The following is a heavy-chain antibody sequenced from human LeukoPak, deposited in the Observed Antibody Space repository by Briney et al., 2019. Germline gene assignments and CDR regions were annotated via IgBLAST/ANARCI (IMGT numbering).Heavy chain of an antibody. V-gene: IGHV1-2*02. Sequence: PGRSLRLSCAASGFTFSSYGMHWVRQAPGQGLEWMGWIDAKSGGTKYAQRFQGRVTMTRDTSINTGYMELSSLTSDDTAVYYCARWRGYSCGWSGPFDDWGQGTLVTVSS. CDR2: IDAKSGGT. D-gene: IGHD6-13*01. CDR3: ARWRGYSCGWSGPFDD. J-gene: IGHJ4*02. CDR1: GFTFSSYG.